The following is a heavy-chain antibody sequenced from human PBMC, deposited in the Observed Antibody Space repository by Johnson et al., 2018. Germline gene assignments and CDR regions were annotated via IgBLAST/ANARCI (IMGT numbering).Heavy chain of an antibody. Sequence: VQLVQSGGGLVKPGGSLRLSCAASGFTFSNYSMNWVRQAPGKGLEWVSSISSRRRYIYYADSLKGRFTISRDNAKNSLYLQMNSLRAEDTAVYYCARVGAFCGGDCYSAEYFQHWGQGTLVTVSS. V-gene: IGHV3-21*01. CDR3: ARVGAFCGGDCYSAEYFQH. CDR2: ISSRRRYI. J-gene: IGHJ1*01. D-gene: IGHD2-21*02. CDR1: GFTFSNYS.